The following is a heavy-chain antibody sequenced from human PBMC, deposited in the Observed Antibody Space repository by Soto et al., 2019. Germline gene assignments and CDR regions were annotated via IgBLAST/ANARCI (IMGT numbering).Heavy chain of an antibody. Sequence: PSETLSLTCTVSGGSISSYYWSWIRQPPGKGLEWIGYIYYSGSTNYNPSLKSRVTISVDTSKNQFSLKLSSVTAADTAVYYCARDVGPFDFDYWGQGTQVTVSS. V-gene: IGHV4-59*01. CDR1: GGSISSYY. J-gene: IGHJ4*02. CDR3: ARDVGPFDFDY. D-gene: IGHD1-26*01. CDR2: IYYSGST.